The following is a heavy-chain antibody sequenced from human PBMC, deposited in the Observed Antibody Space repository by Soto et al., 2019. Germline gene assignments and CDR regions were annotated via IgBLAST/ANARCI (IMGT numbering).Heavy chain of an antibody. CDR1: GGTFSSYA. D-gene: IGHD3-3*01. CDR3: ARERGTGIFGVVIRYFDY. V-gene: IGHV1-69*01. Sequence: QVQQVRSGAEVKKPGSSVKVSCKASGGTFSSYAISWVRQAPGQGLEWMGGIIPIFGTANYAQKFQGRVTITADESTSTAYMELSSLRSEDTAVYYCARERGTGIFGVVIRYFDYWGQGTLVTVSS. J-gene: IGHJ4*02. CDR2: IIPIFGTA.